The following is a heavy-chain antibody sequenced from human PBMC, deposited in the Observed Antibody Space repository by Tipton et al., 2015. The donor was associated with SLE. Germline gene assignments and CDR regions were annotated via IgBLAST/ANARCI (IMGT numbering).Heavy chain of an antibody. Sequence: LRLSCTVSAGSVSPYFWSWIRQPPGRGLEWIGYIYYSGSTNYNPSLRSRVTMSVDTSKSQFSLKLRFLTAADTAMYYCARLNYYGSGSDAFDIWGQGTIVTVSS. CDR3: ARLNYYGSGSDAFDI. V-gene: IGHV4-59*08. CDR2: IYYSGST. J-gene: IGHJ3*02. CDR1: AGSVSPYF. D-gene: IGHD3-10*01.